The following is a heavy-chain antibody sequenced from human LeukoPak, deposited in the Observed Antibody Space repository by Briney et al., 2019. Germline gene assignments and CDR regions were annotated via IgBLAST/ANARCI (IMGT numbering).Heavy chain of an antibody. D-gene: IGHD5-12*01. CDR2: INHSGST. J-gene: IGHJ4*02. CDR3: AREEAYSGYDANHY. CDR1: GGSFSGYY. V-gene: IGHV4-34*01. Sequence: SETLSLTCAIYGGSFSGYYWIWIRQPPGKALEWIGEINHSGSTNYNPSLKSRVTISVDTSKNQFSLKLSSVTAADTAVYYCAREEAYSGYDANHYWGQGTLVTVSS.